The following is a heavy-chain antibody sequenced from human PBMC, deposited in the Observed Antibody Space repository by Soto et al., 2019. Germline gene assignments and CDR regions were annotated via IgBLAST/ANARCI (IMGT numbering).Heavy chain of an antibody. J-gene: IGHJ6*03. CDR3: GRENVLCVGGGCSGIPLHF. CDR1: GFTVSSKY. D-gene: IGHD2-15*01. V-gene: IGHV3-66*01. CDR2: IQSGGTT. Sequence: EVQLVESGGGLVQPGGSLRLSCAASGFTVSSKYMTWVRQAPGKGLEWVSLIQSGGTTYYADSVKGRFTISRDTSENTLDFQVDGLGVGDTSFYSWGRENVLCVGGGCSGIPLHFWGKG.